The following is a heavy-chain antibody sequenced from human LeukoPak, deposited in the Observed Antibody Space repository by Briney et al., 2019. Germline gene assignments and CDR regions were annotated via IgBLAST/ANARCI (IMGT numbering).Heavy chain of an antibody. CDR2: IKQDGSEK. CDR1: GFIFSSYW. Sequence: PGGSLRLSCAASGFIFSSYWMSWVRQAPGKGLEWVANIKQDGSEKYYVDSVKGRFTISRDNAKNSLYLQMNSLRAEDTAVYYCARDTRWGGEDFDYWGQGTLLTVSS. J-gene: IGHJ4*02. V-gene: IGHV3-7*04. CDR3: ARDTRWGGEDFDY. D-gene: IGHD2-2*01.